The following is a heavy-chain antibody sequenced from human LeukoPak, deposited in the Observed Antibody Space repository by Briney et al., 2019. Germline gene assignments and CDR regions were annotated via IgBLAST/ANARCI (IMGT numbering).Heavy chain of an antibody. CDR2: ITGSSRFI. CDR1: GFTFSTYS. J-gene: IGHJ5*02. D-gene: IGHD3-22*01. CDR3: ARNYDSSGYGYNWFDP. Sequence: GGSLRLSCAASGFTFSTYSMNWVRQAPGKGLEWVSSITGSSRFIYYVDSVKGRFTISRDNAKNSLHLQMNSLRAEDTAVYYCARNYDSSGYGYNWFDPWGQGTLVTVSS. V-gene: IGHV3-21*01.